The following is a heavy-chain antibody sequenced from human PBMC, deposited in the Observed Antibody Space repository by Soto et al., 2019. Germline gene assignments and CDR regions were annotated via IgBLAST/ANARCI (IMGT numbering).Heavy chain of an antibody. CDR2: IFGGGST. D-gene: IGHD2-2*01. CDR3: ASPPQDCSSTMCGMDV. V-gene: IGHV3-53*01. J-gene: IGHJ6*02. Sequence: EVQLVESGGGLIQPGGSLILSCEASGFSVAPYYMTWVRQAPGKGLEWVSVIFGGGSTYYSDSVKGRFIISRDSSQRTVYLQMNNLITEVTAVYYSASPPQDCSSTMCGMDVWGQGTTVTVSS. CDR1: GFSVAPYY.